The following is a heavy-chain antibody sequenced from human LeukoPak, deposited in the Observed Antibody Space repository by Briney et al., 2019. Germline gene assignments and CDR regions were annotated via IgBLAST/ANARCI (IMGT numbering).Heavy chain of an antibody. J-gene: IGHJ5*02. D-gene: IGHD6-19*01. CDR1: GGTFISYA. Sequence: ASVKVSCKASGGTFISYAISWVRQAPGQGLEWMGGIIPIFGTANYAQKFQGRVTITADESTSTAYMELSSLRSDDTAVYYCARERYSSGWYPSNWFDPWGQGTLVTVSS. CDR3: ARERYSSGWYPSNWFDP. V-gene: IGHV1-69*13. CDR2: IIPIFGTA.